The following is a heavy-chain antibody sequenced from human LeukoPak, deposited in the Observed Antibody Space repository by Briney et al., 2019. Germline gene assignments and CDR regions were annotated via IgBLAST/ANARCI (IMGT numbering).Heavy chain of an antibody. Sequence: PSETLSLTCTVSGGSISSYYWSWLRQPPGKGLEWIGYIYYSGSTNYNPSLKSRVTISVDTSKNQFSLKLSSVTAADTAVYYCAREGYDFWSGYHLTGDYYGMDVWGQGTTVTVSS. J-gene: IGHJ6*02. D-gene: IGHD3-3*01. CDR3: AREGYDFWSGYHLTGDYYGMDV. V-gene: IGHV4-59*01. CDR2: IYYSGST. CDR1: GGSISSYY.